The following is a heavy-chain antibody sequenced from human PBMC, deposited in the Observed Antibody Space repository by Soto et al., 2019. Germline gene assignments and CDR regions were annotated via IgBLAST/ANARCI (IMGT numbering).Heavy chain of an antibody. V-gene: IGHV4-34*01. CDR1: GGSFSGYY. J-gene: IGHJ1*01. D-gene: IGHD6-13*01. Sequence: QVQLQQWGAGLLKPSETLSLTCAVYGGSFSGYYWSWIRQPPGKGLEWIGEINHSGSTNYNPSLKSXXTXSXXTSKNQFSLKLSSVTAADTAVYYCARGSSSWSFQHWGQGTLVTVSS. CDR3: ARGSSSWSFQH. CDR2: INHSGST.